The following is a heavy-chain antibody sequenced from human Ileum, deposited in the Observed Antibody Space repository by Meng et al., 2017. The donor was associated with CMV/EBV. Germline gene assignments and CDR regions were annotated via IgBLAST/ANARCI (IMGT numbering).Heavy chain of an antibody. CDR2: INTNTGNP. CDR3: ARDGLSGRYFDY. D-gene: IGHD1-26*01. J-gene: IGHJ4*02. CDR1: GYTFTRNN. V-gene: IGHV7-4-1*02. Sequence: QVHLVESGSEVKKPGASVKGYCQTSGYTFTRNNIIWVRQAPGQGPEWMGWINTNTGNPTYAQGFTGRFVFSLDTSVNTAYLQITSLKPEDTAVYYCARDGLSGRYFDYWGQGSLVTVSS.